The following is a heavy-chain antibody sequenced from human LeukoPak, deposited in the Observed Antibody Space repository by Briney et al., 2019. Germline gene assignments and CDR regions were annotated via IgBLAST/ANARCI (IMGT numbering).Heavy chain of an antibody. J-gene: IGHJ1*01. D-gene: IGHD1-26*01. V-gene: IGHV4-59*01. Sequence: PSETLSLTCTVSGGSISSYYWSWIRQPPGKGLEWIGYIYYSGSTNYNPSLKSRVTISVDTSKNQFSLKLSSVTAADTAVYYCARGGSYQTEYFQHWGQGTLVTVSS. CDR2: IYYSGST. CDR1: GGSISSYY. CDR3: ARGGSYQTEYFQH.